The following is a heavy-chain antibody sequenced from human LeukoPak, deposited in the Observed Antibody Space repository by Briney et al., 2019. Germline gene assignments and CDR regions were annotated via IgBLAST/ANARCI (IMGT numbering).Heavy chain of an antibody. CDR2: ISYDGSTT. D-gene: IGHD5-12*01. Sequence: PGRSLRLSCAASGFTFSNYGMQWVRQAPGKGLEWLAVISYDGSTTFYADSVKGRFTISRDISKNTLYLQMSSLRAEDTAVYYCARSAGIAATIVLGYWGQGTLVTVSS. J-gene: IGHJ4*02. V-gene: IGHV3-30*03. CDR1: GFTFSNYG. CDR3: ARSAGIAATIVLGY.